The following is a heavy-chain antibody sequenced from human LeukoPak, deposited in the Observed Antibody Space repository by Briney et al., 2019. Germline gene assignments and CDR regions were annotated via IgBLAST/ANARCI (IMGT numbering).Heavy chain of an antibody. CDR3: ASHYDTSGYHYFDF. Sequence: GGSLRLSCAASGFTFSSYSMHWVRQAPGKGLEWVAVISSDGSNKYYADSVKGRFTISRDNSKNTLYLQMNSLSAEDTAVYSCASHYDTSGYHYFDFWGQGTLVTVSS. J-gene: IGHJ4*02. D-gene: IGHD3-22*01. V-gene: IGHV3-30-3*01. CDR2: ISSDGSNK. CDR1: GFTFSSYS.